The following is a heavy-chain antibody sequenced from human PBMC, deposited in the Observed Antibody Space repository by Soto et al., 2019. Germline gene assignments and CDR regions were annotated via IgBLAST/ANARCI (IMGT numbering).Heavy chain of an antibody. CDR3: VRGHVRGNDRHFDY. D-gene: IGHD3-16*02. V-gene: IGHV3-74*01. CDR2: IIGDGNEI. Sequence: EVQLAESGGGLVQPGGSLRLSCAASGFTFSSHWMHWVRQAPGKGLVWVSRIIGDGNEITYADSVKGRVTISRDNASNTAILQMTRLRAEDTAVYYCVRGHVRGNDRHFDYWGQGTLVTVSS. J-gene: IGHJ4*02. CDR1: GFTFSSHW.